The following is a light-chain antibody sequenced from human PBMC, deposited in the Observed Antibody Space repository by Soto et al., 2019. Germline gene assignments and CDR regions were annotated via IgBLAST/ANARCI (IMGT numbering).Light chain of an antibody. CDR1: QSVSDN. CDR3: QQYNNWPPVT. J-gene: IGKJ4*01. CDR2: GAS. V-gene: IGKV3-15*01. Sequence: EIVMTQSPATLSVSPGERATLSCRASQSVSDNLAWYQQKPGQAPRLLIFGASTRATGVPGRFSGSGSGTEFTLTISGLQSEDFAVYYCQQYNNWPPVTFGGGTKVDIK.